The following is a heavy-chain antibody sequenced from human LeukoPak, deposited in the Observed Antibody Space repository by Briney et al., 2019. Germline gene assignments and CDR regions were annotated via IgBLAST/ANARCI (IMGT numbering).Heavy chain of an antibody. J-gene: IGHJ4*02. Sequence: GGSLRLSCAASGFTFSSYSMNWVRQAPGKGLEWVSSISSSSSYIYYADSVKGRFTISRDNAKNSLYLQMNSLRAEDTAVYYCARDVLVWFGELLPIFDYWGRGTLVTVSS. CDR1: GFTFSSYS. CDR2: ISSSSSYI. V-gene: IGHV3-21*01. CDR3: ARDVLVWFGELLPIFDY. D-gene: IGHD3-10*01.